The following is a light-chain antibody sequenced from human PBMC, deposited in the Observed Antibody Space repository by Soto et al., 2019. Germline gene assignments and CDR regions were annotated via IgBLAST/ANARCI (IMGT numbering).Light chain of an antibody. CDR2: AAS. CDR1: QSVSSY. V-gene: IGKV3-11*01. J-gene: IGKJ4*01. Sequence: EIVLTQSPATLSLSPGERATLSCRASQSVSSYLAWYQQKPGQAPRLLIYAASTRATGIPARFIGSGSGTDFSLTIISLEPEDVAVYYCQQRSNWPSLTFGGGTKVEIK. CDR3: QQRSNWPSLT.